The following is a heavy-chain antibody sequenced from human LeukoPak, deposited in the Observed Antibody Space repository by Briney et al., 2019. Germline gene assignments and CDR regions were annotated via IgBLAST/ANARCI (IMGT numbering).Heavy chain of an antibody. D-gene: IGHD4-17*01. Sequence: GGSLRLSCAASGFTFDDYAMHWVRQAPGKGLEWVSGISWNSGSIGYADSVKGRFTISRDNAKNSLYLQMNSLRTEDTAVYYCARDPYGSYFDYWGQGTLVTVSS. V-gene: IGHV3-9*01. CDR2: ISWNSGSI. CDR1: GFTFDDYA. J-gene: IGHJ4*02. CDR3: ARDPYGSYFDY.